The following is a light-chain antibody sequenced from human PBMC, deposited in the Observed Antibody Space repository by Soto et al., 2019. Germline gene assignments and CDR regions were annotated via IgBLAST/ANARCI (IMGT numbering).Light chain of an antibody. CDR1: QCISNN. V-gene: IGKV1-17*03. Sequence: DIQMTQSPSAMSASVGDRVTITCRASQCISNNLAWFQQKPGTVPKRLIYATSILQSGVPSRFSGSGSGTEFTLTISSLQPEDFATYYCLQHNTFPQTFGQGTKVEIK. CDR3: LQHNTFPQT. CDR2: ATS. J-gene: IGKJ1*01.